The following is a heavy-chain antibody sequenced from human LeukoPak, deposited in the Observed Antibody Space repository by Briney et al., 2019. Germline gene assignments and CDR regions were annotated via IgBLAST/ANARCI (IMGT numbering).Heavy chain of an antibody. CDR3: AREGGSYYFDY. J-gene: IGHJ4*02. Sequence: SETLSLTCTVSGGSISSHYWSWIRQPPGKGLEWIGYIYYSGSTYYNPSLKSRVTISVDTSKNQFSLKLSSVTAADTAVYYCAREGGSYYFDYWGQGTLVTVS. D-gene: IGHD1-26*01. CDR1: GGSISSHY. CDR2: IYYSGST. V-gene: IGHV4-59*11.